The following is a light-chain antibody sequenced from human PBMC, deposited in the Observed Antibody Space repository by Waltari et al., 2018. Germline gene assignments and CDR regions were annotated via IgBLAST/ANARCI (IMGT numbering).Light chain of an antibody. CDR3: QVWDNFTLI. CDR1: NIASKN. Sequence: SYELTQPLSVSVALGQTAKIPCGGLNIASKNVHWYQQKPGQAPVLFIFRSTDRPSGIPEQFSGSNSGNTATLTISRAQAGDEADYYCQVWDNFTLIFGGGTKLTVL. V-gene: IGLV3-9*01. J-gene: IGLJ2*01. CDR2: RST.